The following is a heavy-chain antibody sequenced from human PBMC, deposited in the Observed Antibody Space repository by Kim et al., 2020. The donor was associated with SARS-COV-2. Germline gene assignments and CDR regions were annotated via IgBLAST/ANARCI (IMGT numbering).Heavy chain of an antibody. V-gene: IGHV3-30*04. D-gene: IGHD2-2*01. J-gene: IGHJ4*02. CDR2: ISYDGSNK. CDR3: ARDVSGAVEGYYFDY. CDR1: GFTFSSYA. Sequence: GGSLRLSCAASGFTFSSYAMHWVRQAPGKGLEWVAVISYDGSNKYYADSVKGRFTISRDNSKNTLYLQMNSLRAEDTAVYYCARDVSGAVEGYYFDYCGQGTLVTVSS.